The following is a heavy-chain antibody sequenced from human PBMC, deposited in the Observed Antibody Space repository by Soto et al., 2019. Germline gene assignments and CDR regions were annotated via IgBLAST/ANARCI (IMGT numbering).Heavy chain of an antibody. Sequence: QVQLLQSGAELREPGSSVRVSCTPSGGTFVSSAFAWVRQAPGGKIEWMGGIIPILGSTKYAEKFLGRLTIRADDSSRTAYLELSSLTFADTAVYFCAKKNPHGDSNKAGLDPWGQGTLVTVST. V-gene: IGHV1-69*01. CDR3: AKKNPHGDSNKAGLDP. J-gene: IGHJ5*02. D-gene: IGHD6-19*01. CDR2: IIPILGST. CDR1: GGTFVSSA.